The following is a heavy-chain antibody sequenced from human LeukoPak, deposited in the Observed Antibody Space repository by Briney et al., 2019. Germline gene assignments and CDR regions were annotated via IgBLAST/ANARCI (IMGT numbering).Heavy chain of an antibody. CDR1: GGSISSGGYY. J-gene: IGHJ5*02. CDR3: ARDPRWLTPDCTSISCYENYFDP. D-gene: IGHD2-2*01. CDR2: IYYSGST. Sequence: SQTLSLTCTVSGGSISSGGYYWSWIRQHPGKGLEWIGYIYYSGSTYYNPSLKSRVTVSVETSKNQFSLKMYSVTAADTAVYYCARDPRWLTPDCTSISCYENYFDPWGQGTLVTVSS. V-gene: IGHV4-31*03.